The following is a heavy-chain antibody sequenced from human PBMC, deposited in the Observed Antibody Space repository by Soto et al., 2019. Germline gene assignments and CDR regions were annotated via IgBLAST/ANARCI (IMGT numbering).Heavy chain of an antibody. CDR1: GFTFSSYG. D-gene: IGHD3-22*01. CDR2: IWYDGSNK. CDR3: ARDQMSPYYDSSGYSEY. J-gene: IGHJ4*02. V-gene: IGHV3-33*01. Sequence: PGGSLRLSCAASGFTFSSYGMHWVRQAPGKWLEWVAVIWYDGSNKYYADSVKGRFTISRDNSKNTLYLQMNSLRAEATAVYYCARDQMSPYYDSSGYSEYWGQGXLVTVYS.